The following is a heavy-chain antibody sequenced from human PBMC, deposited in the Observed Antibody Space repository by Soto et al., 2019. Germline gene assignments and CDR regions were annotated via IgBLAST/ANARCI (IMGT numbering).Heavy chain of an antibody. CDR1: GYTFSNNW. J-gene: IGHJ4*02. CDR3: ARLLDSWGEPHYFDS. D-gene: IGHD3-16*01. Sequence: GLSLKISCKASGYTFSNNWIGWVRQMPGKGLEWMGIIYPGDPETRYSPSFQGQVTISADRSVNTAYLQWSGLKASDTAMYYFARLLDSWGEPHYFDSWGQGTMVTGSS. V-gene: IGHV5-51*01. CDR2: IYPGDPET.